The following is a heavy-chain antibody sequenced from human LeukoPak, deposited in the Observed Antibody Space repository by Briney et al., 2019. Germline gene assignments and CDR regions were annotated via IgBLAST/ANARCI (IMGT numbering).Heavy chain of an antibody. D-gene: IGHD3-22*01. J-gene: IGHJ3*02. CDR1: GYTFTSYG. CDR3: ARGLYYDSSGYYCVGSGAAFDI. V-gene: IGHV1-18*01. Sequence: ASVKVSCKASGYTFTSYGISWVRQAPGQGLEWMGWISAYNGNTNYAQKLQGRVTMTTDTSTSTAYMELRSLRSDDTAVYYCARGLYYDSSGYYCVGSGAAFDIWGQGTMVTVSS. CDR2: ISAYNGNT.